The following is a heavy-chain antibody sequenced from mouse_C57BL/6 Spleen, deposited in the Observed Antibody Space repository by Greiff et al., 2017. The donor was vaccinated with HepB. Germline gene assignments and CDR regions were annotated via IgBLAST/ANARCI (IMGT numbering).Heavy chain of an antibody. CDR2: ISYSGST. CDR3: ARTARIKY. CDR1: GYSITSGYG. Sequence: EVQLQQSGPGLVKPSQSLSLTCTVTGYSITSGYGWNWIRQFPGNKLEWTGYISYSGSTNYNPSLKSRISITRDTSKNQFFLQLNSVTTEDTATYYCARTARIKYWGQGTTLTVSS. J-gene: IGHJ2*01. V-gene: IGHV3-2*02. D-gene: IGHD1-2*01.